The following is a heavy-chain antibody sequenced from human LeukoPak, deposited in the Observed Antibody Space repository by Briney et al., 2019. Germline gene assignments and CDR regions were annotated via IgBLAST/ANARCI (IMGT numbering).Heavy chain of an antibody. CDR2: IYSGGST. Sequence: HPGGSLRLSCAASGFTVSSNYMSWVRQAPGKGLEWVSVIYSGGSTYYADSVKGRFTISRDNSKNTLYLQMNSLRAEDTAVYYCARNYGAAGSGGYYYYYYMDVWGKGTTVSIS. D-gene: IGHD4/OR15-4a*01. J-gene: IGHJ6*03. CDR3: ARNYGAAGSGGYYYYYYMDV. V-gene: IGHV3-66*01. CDR1: GFTVSSNY.